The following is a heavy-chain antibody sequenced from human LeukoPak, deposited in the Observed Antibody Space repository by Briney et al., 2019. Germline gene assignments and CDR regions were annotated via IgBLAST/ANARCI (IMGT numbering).Heavy chain of an antibody. CDR1: GGSISSNSYY. V-gene: IGHV4-39*01. J-gene: IGHJ3*02. D-gene: IGHD6-19*01. CDR3: VQRGSSGWYNAFDI. Sequence: SETLSLTCAVSGGSISSNSYYWGWIRQPPGKGLEWIGSIYYSGSTYYNPSLKSRVTISVDTSKNQFSLKLSSVTAADTAVYYCVQRGSSGWYNAFDIWGQGTMVTVSS. CDR2: IYYSGST.